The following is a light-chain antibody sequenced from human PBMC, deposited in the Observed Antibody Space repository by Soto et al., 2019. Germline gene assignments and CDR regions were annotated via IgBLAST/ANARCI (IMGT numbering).Light chain of an antibody. CDR1: PSVSIL. CDR3: QHYGSSPPVT. Sequence: ETVVSQSREPGGASTGLKPTIYCXXSPSVSILLAWYQQKPGQAPRLLIHGATTRATGIPARFSGSGSGTEFTLTIRGLEPEDFAVYFCQHYGSSPPVTFGQGTRLEIK. J-gene: IGKJ5*01. CDR2: GAT. V-gene: IGKV3-15*01.